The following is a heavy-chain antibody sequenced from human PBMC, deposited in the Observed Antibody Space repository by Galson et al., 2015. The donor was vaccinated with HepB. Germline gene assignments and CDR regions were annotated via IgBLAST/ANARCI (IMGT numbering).Heavy chain of an antibody. D-gene: IGHD3-3*01. CDR3: ARPGTPAYYDFWSGYYSPFDY. J-gene: IGHJ4*02. CDR2: ISSSSSYI. V-gene: IGHV3-21*01. Sequence: SLRLSCAASGFTFSRYSMNWVRQAQGKGLEWVSSISSSSSYIYYAESVKGRFTISRDNAKNSLYLQMNSLRAEDTAVYYCARPGTPAYYDFWSGYYSPFDYWGQGTLVTVSS. CDR1: GFTFSRYS.